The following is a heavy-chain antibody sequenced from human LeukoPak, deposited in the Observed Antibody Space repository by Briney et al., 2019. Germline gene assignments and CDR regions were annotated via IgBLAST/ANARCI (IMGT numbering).Heavy chain of an antibody. V-gene: IGHV4-39*01. J-gene: IGHJ4*02. CDR1: GGSISSSSYY. CDR2: IYYSGST. Sequence: PSETLSLTCTVSGGSISSSSYYWGWIRQPPGKGLEWIGRIYYSGSTYYNPSLKSRVTISVDTSKNQFSLKLSSVTAADTAVYYCARRAYSSGWYYFNYWGQGTLVTVSS. CDR3: ARRAYSSGWYYFNY. D-gene: IGHD6-19*01.